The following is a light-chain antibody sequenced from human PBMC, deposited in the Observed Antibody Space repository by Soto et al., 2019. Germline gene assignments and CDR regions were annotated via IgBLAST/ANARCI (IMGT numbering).Light chain of an antibody. CDR3: CSYAGIITWV. V-gene: IGLV2-23*02. J-gene: IGLJ3*02. Sequence: QSVLTQPASVSGSPGQSITISCTGTSNDVGSHNLVSWYQQHPGKAPKLMIYEVTERPSGVSTRFSGSKSGNTASLTISGLQAEDEAEYHCCSYAGIITWVFGGGTKLTVL. CDR1: SNDVGSHNL. CDR2: EVT.